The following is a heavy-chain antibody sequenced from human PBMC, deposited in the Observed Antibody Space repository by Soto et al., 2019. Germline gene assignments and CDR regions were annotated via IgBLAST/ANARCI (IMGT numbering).Heavy chain of an antibody. D-gene: IGHD3-22*01. CDR3: ARVFRHSYDVNYYYYYGNDV. CDR2: IYYSGST. CDR1: GGSSSSGDYY. J-gene: IGHJ6*02. Sequence: PSATLSLTCTVSGGSSSSGDYYWTWIPQPPGKGLEWSGYIYYSGSTYYNPSLKSRVTLSVDTSKNQFSLTLSSGSGGAAAVYYFARVFRHSYDVNYYYYYGNDVWGQGTGDTVSS. V-gene: IGHV4-30-4*01.